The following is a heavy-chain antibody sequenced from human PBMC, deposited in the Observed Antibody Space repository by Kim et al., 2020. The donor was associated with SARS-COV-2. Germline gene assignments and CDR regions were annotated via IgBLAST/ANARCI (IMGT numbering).Heavy chain of an antibody. CDR3: AKSIWANGVFDY. CDR2: IYSGGSST. D-gene: IGHD2-8*01. J-gene: IGHJ4*02. V-gene: IGHV3-23*03. Sequence: GGSLRLSCAASGFTFSSYAMSWVRQAPGKGLEWVSVIYSGGSSTYYADSVKGRFTISRDNSKNTLYLQMNSLRAEDTAVYYCAKSIWANGVFDYWGQGTLVTVSS. CDR1: GFTFSSYA.